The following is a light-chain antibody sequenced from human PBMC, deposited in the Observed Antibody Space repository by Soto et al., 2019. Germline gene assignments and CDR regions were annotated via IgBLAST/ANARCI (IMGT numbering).Light chain of an antibody. V-gene: IGKV3-15*01. CDR2: GAS. J-gene: IGKJ2*01. CDR3: QQYNNWPYT. Sequence: IVMTQSPATLSVSPGERATLSCRASQSVGSNLAWYPQKLGQAPRLLIYGASTRATGIPARFSGSGSGTEFTLTISSLQSEDFAVYYCQQYNNWPYTFAQGTKLEIK. CDR1: QSVGSN.